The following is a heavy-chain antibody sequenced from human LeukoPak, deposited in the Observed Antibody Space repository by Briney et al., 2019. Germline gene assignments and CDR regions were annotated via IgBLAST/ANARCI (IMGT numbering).Heavy chain of an antibody. V-gene: IGHV1-8*01. D-gene: IGHD6-19*01. CDR1: GYTFTSYD. J-gene: IGHJ5*02. CDR3: ARVTAVAAYWFDP. Sequence: ASVKVSCKASGYTFTSYDINWVRQATGQGLEWMGWMNPNSGNTGYAQKFQGRVTMTRNTSISTAYMELSSLRSEDTAVYYCARVTAVAAYWFDPWGQGTLVTVSS. CDR2: MNPNSGNT.